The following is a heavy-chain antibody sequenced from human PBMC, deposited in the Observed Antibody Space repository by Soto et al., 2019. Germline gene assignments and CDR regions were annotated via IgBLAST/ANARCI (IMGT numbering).Heavy chain of an antibody. V-gene: IGHV4-34*09. CDR3: ARVAYCSGGSCYRTYYFDY. CDR1: GGSFSGYY. D-gene: IGHD2-15*01. J-gene: IGHJ4*02. CDR2: INHSGST. Sequence: SETLSLTCAVYGGSFSGYYWSWIRQPPGKGLEWIGEINHSGSTYYNPSLKSRVTISVDTSKNQFSLKLSSVTAADTAVYYCARVAYCSGGSCYRTYYFDYWGQGTLVTVS.